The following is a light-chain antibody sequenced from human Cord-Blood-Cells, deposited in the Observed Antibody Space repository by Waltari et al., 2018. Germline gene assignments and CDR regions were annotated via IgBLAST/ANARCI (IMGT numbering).Light chain of an antibody. Sequence: QSVLTQPPSASGIPGQRVANSCSGSSSNIGSNTVNWYQQLPGTAPKLLIYSNNQRPSGVPDRFSGSKSGTSASLAISGLQSEDEADYYCAAWDDSLNGWVFGGGTKLTVL. J-gene: IGLJ3*02. CDR2: SNN. CDR1: SSNIGSNT. V-gene: IGLV1-44*01. CDR3: AAWDDSLNGWV.